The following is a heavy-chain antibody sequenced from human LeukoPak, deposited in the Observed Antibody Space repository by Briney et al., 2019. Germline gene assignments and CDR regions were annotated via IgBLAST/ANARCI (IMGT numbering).Heavy chain of an antibody. V-gene: IGHV1-18*01. CDR1: GYTFTSYG. CDR2: ISAYNGNT. J-gene: IGHJ4*02. D-gene: IGHD5-12*01. Sequence: ASVKVSCKASGYTFTSYGISWVRQAPGQGLEWMAWISAYNGNTNYAQKLQGRVTMTTDTSTSTAYMELRSLRSDDTAVYYCARDPRLGYSGYDYVTGMDYWGQGTLVTVSS. CDR3: ARDPRLGYSGYDYVTGMDY.